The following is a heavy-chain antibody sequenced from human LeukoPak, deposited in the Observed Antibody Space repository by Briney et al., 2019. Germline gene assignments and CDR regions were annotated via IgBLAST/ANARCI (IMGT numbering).Heavy chain of an antibody. Sequence: SETLSLTCTVSGGSISSYYWSWIRQPAGKGLEWIGRIYTSGSTNYNPSLKSRVTMSVDTSKNQFSLKLSSVTAADTAVYYCARDTYYYGSGTYYFDYWGQGALVNVSS. CDR1: GGSISSYY. V-gene: IGHV4-4*07. D-gene: IGHD3-10*01. CDR3: ARDTYYYGSGTYYFDY. CDR2: IYTSGST. J-gene: IGHJ4*02.